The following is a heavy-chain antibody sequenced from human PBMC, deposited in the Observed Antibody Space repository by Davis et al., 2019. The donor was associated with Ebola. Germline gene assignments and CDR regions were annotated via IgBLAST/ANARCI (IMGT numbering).Heavy chain of an antibody. D-gene: IGHD4-17*01. CDR2: VSYDGTDQ. V-gene: IGHV3-30*18. CDR3: VKGTDHGDYAADY. Sequence: GESLKISCAASGFSFNTFGMYWVRQAPGKGLEWVAVVSYDGTDQYNTDSVKGRFTISRDNSKNTLYLQMNSLRAEDTAVYYCVKGTDHGDYAADYRGQGTQVTVSS. J-gene: IGHJ4*02. CDR1: GFSFNTFG.